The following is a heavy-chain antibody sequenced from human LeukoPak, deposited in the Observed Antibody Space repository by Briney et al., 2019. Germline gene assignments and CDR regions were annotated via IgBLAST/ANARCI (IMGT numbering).Heavy chain of an antibody. V-gene: IGHV1-18*01. CDR1: GYTFTGYG. CDR2: ISAYNGHT. D-gene: IGHD1-26*01. CDR3: ARGGRWELPRPYAFDI. J-gene: IGHJ3*02. Sequence: ASVKVSCKASGYTFTGYGISWVRQAPGQGLEWMGWISAYNGHTNYAQKFQGRVTMTTDTSTRTAYMELRSLRSDDTAVYYCARGGRWELPRPYAFDIWGQGTMVTVSS.